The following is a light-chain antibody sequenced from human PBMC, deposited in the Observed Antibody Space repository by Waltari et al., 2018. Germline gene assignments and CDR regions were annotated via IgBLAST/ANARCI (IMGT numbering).Light chain of an antibody. CDR2: SST. CDR1: TGPVASAHY. CDR3: LLHFGGDQLV. J-gene: IGLJ3*02. Sequence: QTVVTQEPSLTVSPGGTVTLTCASSTGPVASAHYPSWFQQMPGQEPRALIFSSTNKYSWTPARFSGSLLGGKAALTLSSVQPEDEADYYCLLHFGGDQLVFGGGTRLTVL. V-gene: IGLV7-43*01.